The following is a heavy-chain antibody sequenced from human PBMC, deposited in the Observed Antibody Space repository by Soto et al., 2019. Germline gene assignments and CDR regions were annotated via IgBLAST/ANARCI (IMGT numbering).Heavy chain of an antibody. D-gene: IGHD6-6*01. V-gene: IGHV4-61*01. CDR3: ARFGQRYSSSSYGRNADY. J-gene: IGHJ4*02. CDR1: GGSVSSGSYY. Sequence: SETLSLTCTVSGGSVSSGSYYWSWIRQPPGKGLEWIGYIYYSGSTNYNPSLKSRVTISVDTSKNQFSLKLSSVTAADTAVYYCARFGQRYSSSSYGRNADYWGQGTLVTVSS. CDR2: IYYSGST.